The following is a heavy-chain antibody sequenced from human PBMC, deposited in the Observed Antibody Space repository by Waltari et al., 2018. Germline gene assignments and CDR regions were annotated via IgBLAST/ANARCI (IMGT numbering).Heavy chain of an antibody. CDR1: GFTFSSYA. J-gene: IGHJ5*02. CDR3: AKGTYFLTIFGVTITDL. D-gene: IGHD3-3*01. V-gene: IGHV3-23*01. CDR2: ISGSGGST. Sequence: EVQLLESGGGLVQPGGSLSLSCAASGFTFSSYAMSWVRQAPGKGLEWVSVISGSGGSTYYADSVKGRFTISRDNSKNTLYLQMNSLRAEDTAVYYCAKGTYFLTIFGVTITDLWGQEPWSPSPQ.